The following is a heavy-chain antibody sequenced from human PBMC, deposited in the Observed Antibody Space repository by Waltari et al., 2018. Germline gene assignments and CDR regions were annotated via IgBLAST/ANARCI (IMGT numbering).Heavy chain of an antibody. Sequence: QVQLVQSGAEVKKPGASVKVSCKASGYTFTSYGISWVRQAPGQGLEWMGWISAYNGNTNYAQKLQGRVTMTTDTSTSTAYMELRSLRSDDTAVYYCAREQPRITIFGVVIIRGGYYYGMDVWGQGTTVTVSS. CDR2: ISAYNGNT. D-gene: IGHD3-3*01. J-gene: IGHJ6*02. CDR1: GYTFTSYG. CDR3: AREQPRITIFGVVIIRGGYYYGMDV. V-gene: IGHV1-18*01.